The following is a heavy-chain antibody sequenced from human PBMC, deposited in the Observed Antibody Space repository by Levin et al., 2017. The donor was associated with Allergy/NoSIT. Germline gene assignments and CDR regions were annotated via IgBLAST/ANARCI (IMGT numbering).Heavy chain of an antibody. Sequence: LRLSCTVSGASIGSGSYYWTWIRQPAGKGLEWIGRIYTSGSTSYNPSLKSRVTISVDTSKNQFSLKLSSVTAADTAVYYCASQRGNSYGYAPYVYWGQGTLVTVSS. D-gene: IGHD3-16*01. CDR2: IYTSGST. V-gene: IGHV4-61*02. CDR3: ASQRGNSYGYAPYVY. CDR1: GASIGSGSYY. J-gene: IGHJ4*02.